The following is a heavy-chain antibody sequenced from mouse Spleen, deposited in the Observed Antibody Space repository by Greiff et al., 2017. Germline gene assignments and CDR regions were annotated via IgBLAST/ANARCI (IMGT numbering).Heavy chain of an antibody. V-gene: IGHV1-9*01. J-gene: IGHJ1*01. CDR1: GYTFSSYW. Sequence: VQLQQSGAELMKPGASVKISCKATGYTFSSYWIEWVKQRPGHGLEWIGEILPGSGSTNYNEKFKGKATFTADTSSNTAYMQLSSLTSEDSAVYYCARGGKGWYFDVWGAGTTVTVSS. CDR2: ILPGSGST. CDR3: ARGGKGWYFDV. D-gene: IGHD1-1*02.